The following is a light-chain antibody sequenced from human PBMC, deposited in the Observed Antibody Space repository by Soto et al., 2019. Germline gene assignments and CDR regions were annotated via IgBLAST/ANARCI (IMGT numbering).Light chain of an antibody. J-gene: IGKJ1*01. V-gene: IGKV1-5*01. CDR1: QSVNKW. Sequence: DIQMTQSPSTLSSSVGDIFTITCRASQSVNKWLAWYQQKPGKAPKLLIFDASNLESGVPSRFSGNASGTEFTLTITSLQPDDFATYFCQQYNSYSRTFGQGTKVDI. CDR3: QQYNSYSRT. CDR2: DAS.